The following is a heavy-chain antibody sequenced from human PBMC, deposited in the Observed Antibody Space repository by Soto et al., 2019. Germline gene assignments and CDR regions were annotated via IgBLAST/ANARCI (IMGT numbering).Heavy chain of an antibody. D-gene: IGHD5-18*01. Sequence: EVHLLESGGGWFQPGGSLRLPFQASELGSSTHPMTWAPQAPGKGLEWVSGISGTDGGAYYADSVKGRFTISRDNSRSTLYLQMNSLRVEDTAVYYCASGGLHGYTNGGLSYFHSWGQGTLVTVSS. CDR1: ELGSSTHP. CDR2: ISGTDGGA. CDR3: ASGGLHGYTNGGLSYFHS. J-gene: IGHJ4*02. V-gene: IGHV3-23*01.